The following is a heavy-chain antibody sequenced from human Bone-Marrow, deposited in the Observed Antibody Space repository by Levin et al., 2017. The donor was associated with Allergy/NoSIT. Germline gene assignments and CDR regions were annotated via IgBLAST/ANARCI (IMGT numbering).Heavy chain of an antibody. V-gene: IGHV5-10-1*01. J-gene: IGHJ4*02. CDR1: GYSFATYW. Sequence: GESLKISCQASGYSFATYWITWVRRMPGKGLEWMGRIDPSDSDASYSPSFEGRVTLSIDKSINTAYLRWSSLEASDTAMYYCARQSGSGGYGSTPFDAWGQGTLVTVSS. CDR3: ARQSGSGGYGSTPFDA. D-gene: IGHD2-15*01. CDR2: IDPSDSDA.